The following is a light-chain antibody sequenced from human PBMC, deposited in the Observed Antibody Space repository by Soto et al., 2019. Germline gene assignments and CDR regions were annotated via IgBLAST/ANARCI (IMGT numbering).Light chain of an antibody. CDR2: EVS. J-gene: IGLJ2*01. Sequence: QSALTQPASVSGSPGQSITISCTGTSSDVGGYNYVSWYQHHPGKAPKLLIYEVSNRPSGVSNRFSGSKSVNTASLTISVLQAEDEADYYCNSYRSSTTLVFGGGTKLTVL. CDR1: SSDVGGYNY. V-gene: IGLV2-14*01. CDR3: NSYRSSTTLV.